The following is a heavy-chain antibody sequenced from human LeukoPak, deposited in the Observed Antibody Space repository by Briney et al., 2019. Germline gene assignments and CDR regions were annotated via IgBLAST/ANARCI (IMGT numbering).Heavy chain of an antibody. CDR2: IYYSGSS. CDR3: ARDARNYYDSSGYYLSFDL. Sequence: SETLSLTCTVSGGSIRSYYWSWIRQSPGKGLEWIGHIYYSGSSNYNPSLKSRVTISVDTSKNQFSLKLSSVTAADTAVYYCARDARNYYDSSGYYLSFDLWGRGTLVTVSS. D-gene: IGHD3-22*01. J-gene: IGHJ2*01. V-gene: IGHV4-59*01. CDR1: GGSIRSYY.